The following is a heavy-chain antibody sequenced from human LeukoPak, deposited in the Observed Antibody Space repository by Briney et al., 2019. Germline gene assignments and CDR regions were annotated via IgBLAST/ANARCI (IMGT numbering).Heavy chain of an antibody. CDR2: IGRGSSPI. D-gene: IGHD3/OR15-3a*01. CDR3: NAGLEY. Sequence: PGGSLRLSCVASGINFRIYEMNWVRQAPGKGLEWVSHIGRGSSPIYYTDSVQGRFTISRDNAKQSLDLQMNNLRAEVTGLYYCNAGLEYWGQGTLVTVSS. J-gene: IGHJ4*02. V-gene: IGHV3-48*03. CDR1: GINFRIYE.